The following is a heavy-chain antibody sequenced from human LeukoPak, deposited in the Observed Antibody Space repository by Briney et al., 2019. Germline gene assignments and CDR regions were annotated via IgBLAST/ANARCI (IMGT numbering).Heavy chain of an antibody. CDR1: GGSIASSSYY. Sequence: NSSETLSLTCTVSGGSIASSSYYWGWIRQPPGKGLEWIGSIHYSGATYYSPSLKSRVTLSVHTSKNQFSLKLTSVTAADTAVYYCARPQSGSWPNWFDPWGQGSLFTVSS. V-gene: IGHV4-39*01. CDR3: ARPQSGSWPNWFDP. CDR2: IHYSGAT. D-gene: IGHD6-13*01. J-gene: IGHJ5*02.